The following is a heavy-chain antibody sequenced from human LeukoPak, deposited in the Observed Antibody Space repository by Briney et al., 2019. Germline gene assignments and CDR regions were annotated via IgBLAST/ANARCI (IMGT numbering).Heavy chain of an antibody. D-gene: IGHD6-13*01. CDR1: GYTFTGYY. J-gene: IGHJ6*02. Sequence: ASVKVSCKASGYTFTGYYMHWVRQAPGQGLEWMGWINPNSGGTNHAQKFQGRVTMTRDTSISTAYMELSRLRSDDTAVYYCARALREGSSSWFHEYYYYYGMDVWGQGTTVTVSS. CDR2: INPNSGGT. CDR3: ARALREGSSSWFHEYYYYYGMDV. V-gene: IGHV1-2*02.